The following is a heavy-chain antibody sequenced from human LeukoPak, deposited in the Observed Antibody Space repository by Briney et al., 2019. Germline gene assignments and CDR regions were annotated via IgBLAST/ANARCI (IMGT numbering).Heavy chain of an antibody. Sequence: ASVKVSCKASGYTFGTYAIHWMRQAPGQRLEWMGWTNAANGSTQYSRDFQGRVTITRDISASTAYMELGSLRSDDMAVYYCARGLSSSGWLLDYWGQGTLVTVSS. D-gene: IGHD6-19*01. V-gene: IGHV1-3*02. CDR1: GYTFGTYA. CDR3: ARGLSSSGWLLDY. J-gene: IGHJ4*02. CDR2: TNAANGST.